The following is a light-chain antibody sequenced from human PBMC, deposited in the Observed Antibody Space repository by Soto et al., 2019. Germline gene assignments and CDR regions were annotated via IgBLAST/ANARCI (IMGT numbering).Light chain of an antibody. CDR3: QQYDTYSSWP. CDR2: DAS. V-gene: IGKV1-5*01. Sequence: IQMTQSPSSLSASVGDRVTITCRASQSISSYLNWYQQKPGKAPKLLIYDASSLDSGVPSRFSGSASGTEFTLTISSLQPDDFATYFCQQYDTYSSWPFGQGTKVDI. J-gene: IGKJ1*01. CDR1: QSISSY.